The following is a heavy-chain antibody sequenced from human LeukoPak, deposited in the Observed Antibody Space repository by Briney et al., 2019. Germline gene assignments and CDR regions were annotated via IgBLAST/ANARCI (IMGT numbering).Heavy chain of an antibody. CDR3: ARDPRRSMIVVVIRTNDAFDI. D-gene: IGHD3-22*01. CDR1: GGSISSSSYY. V-gene: IGHV4-39*07. CDR2: IYYSGST. J-gene: IGHJ3*02. Sequence: PSETLSLTCTVSGGSISSSSYYWGWIRQPPGKGLEWIGSIYYSGSTYYNPSLKSRVTISVDTSKNQFSLKLSSVTAADTAVYYCARDPRRSMIVVVIRTNDAFDIWGQGTMVTVSS.